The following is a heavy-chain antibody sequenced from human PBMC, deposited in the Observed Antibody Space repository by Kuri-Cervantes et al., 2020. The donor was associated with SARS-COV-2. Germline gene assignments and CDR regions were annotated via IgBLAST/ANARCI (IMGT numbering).Heavy chain of an antibody. V-gene: IGHV4-39*01. CDR2: IYYSGST. Sequence: GSLRLSCTVSGGSISSSSYYWGWIRQPPGKGLEWIGSIYYSGSTYYNPSLKSRVTISVDTSKNQFSLKLSSVTAADTAVYYCARGRDKGAAAGPGPRWFDPWGQGTLVTVSS. D-gene: IGHD6-13*01. CDR3: ARGRDKGAAAGPGPRWFDP. J-gene: IGHJ5*02. CDR1: GGSISSSSYY.